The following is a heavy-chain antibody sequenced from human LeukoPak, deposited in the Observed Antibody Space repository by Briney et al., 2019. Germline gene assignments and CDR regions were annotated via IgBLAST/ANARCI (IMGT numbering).Heavy chain of an antibody. J-gene: IGHJ5*02. CDR1: GGTFSSYA. Sequence: ASVKVSCKASGGTFSSYAISWVRQAPGQGLEWMGRIIPILDIANYAQKFQGRVTITADKSTSTAYMELRSLRSDDTAVYYCARSPEHRITIFGVVPGWFDRWGQGTLVTVSS. D-gene: IGHD3-3*01. CDR3: ARSPEHRITIFGVVPGWFDR. V-gene: IGHV1-69*04. CDR2: IIPILDIA.